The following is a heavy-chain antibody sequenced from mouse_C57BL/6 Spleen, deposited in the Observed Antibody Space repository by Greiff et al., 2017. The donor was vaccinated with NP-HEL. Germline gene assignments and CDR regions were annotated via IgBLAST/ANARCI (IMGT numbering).Heavy chain of an antibody. Sequence: EVQRVESGGGLVQPKGSLKLSCAASGFTFNTYAMHWVRQAPGQGLEWVARIRSKSSNYATYYADSVKDSFTISRDDSQSMLYLQMNNLKTEDTAVYYCVREGAGYWYFDVWGTGTTVTVSS. V-gene: IGHV10-3*01. J-gene: IGHJ1*03. CDR1: GFTFNTYA. CDR3: VREGAGYWYFDV. CDR2: IRSKSSNYAT. D-gene: IGHD3-3*01.